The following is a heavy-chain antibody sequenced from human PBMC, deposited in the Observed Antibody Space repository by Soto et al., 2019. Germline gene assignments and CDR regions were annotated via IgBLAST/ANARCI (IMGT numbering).Heavy chain of an antibody. J-gene: IGHJ4*02. V-gene: IGHV1-24*01. CDR2: CEPEDDET. CDR3: ATGFLGYTYGPGGDY. Sequence: QVQLVQSGAEVKKPGASVKVSCKVSGYSLTELSMHWVRQAPGKGLEWMGGCEPEDDETIYAQKFQGRVAMTEDTSTDTAYMELSSLRSDDTAVYFCATGFLGYTYGPGGDYWGQGTLVSVSS. D-gene: IGHD5-18*01. CDR1: GYSLTELS.